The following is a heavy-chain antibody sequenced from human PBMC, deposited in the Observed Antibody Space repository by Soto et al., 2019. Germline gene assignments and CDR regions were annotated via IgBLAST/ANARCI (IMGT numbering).Heavy chain of an antibody. Sequence: QVQLVESGGGVVQPGRSLRLSCAASGFTFSSYCMHWVRQAPGKGLEWVAVISYDGSNKYYADSVKGRFTISRDNSKNTLYLQMNSLRAEDTAVYYCAREVITTNWGQGTMVTVSS. CDR2: ISYDGSNK. CDR3: AREVITTN. D-gene: IGHD3-10*01. V-gene: IGHV3-30*19. CDR1: GFTFSSYC. J-gene: IGHJ3*01.